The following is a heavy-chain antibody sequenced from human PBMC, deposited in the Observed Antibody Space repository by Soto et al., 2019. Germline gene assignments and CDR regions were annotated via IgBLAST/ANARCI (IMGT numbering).Heavy chain of an antibody. Sequence: QVQLQESGPGLVKPSQTLSLTCTVSGGSISSGGYYWSWIRQHPGKGLEWIGYIYYSGSTYYNPSLKSRVTISVDTSKNQFSLKLSSVTAADTAVYYCARDGYSNSGYYYYGMDVWGQGTTVTVSS. CDR3: ARDGYSNSGYYYYGMDV. V-gene: IGHV4-31*03. J-gene: IGHJ6*02. D-gene: IGHD4-4*01. CDR2: IYYSGST. CDR1: GGSISSGGYY.